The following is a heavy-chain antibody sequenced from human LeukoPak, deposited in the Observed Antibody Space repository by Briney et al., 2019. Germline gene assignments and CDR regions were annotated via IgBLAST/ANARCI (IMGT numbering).Heavy chain of an antibody. CDR1: GFSLSASGVG. Sequence: SDPTLVKPTQTLTLTCTFSGFSLSASGVGVGWIRQPPGKALEWLALIHWDDDKRYSPSLKSRLTITKDTSKNQVVLTLTNMDPVDTATYYCAHRVGGGYIFYWGQGTLVTVSS. J-gene: IGHJ4*02. CDR2: IHWDDDK. CDR3: AHRVGGGYIFY. V-gene: IGHV2-5*02. D-gene: IGHD5-12*01.